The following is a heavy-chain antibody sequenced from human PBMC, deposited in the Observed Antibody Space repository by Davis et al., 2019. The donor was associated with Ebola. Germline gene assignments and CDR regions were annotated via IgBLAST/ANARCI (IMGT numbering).Heavy chain of an antibody. Sequence: GESLKISCAASGFTVSSNYMSWVRQAPGKGLEWVSVIYSGGSTYYADSVKGRFTISRDNSKNTLYLQMNSLRAEDTAVYYCAKDPPSYGLWYFDYWGQGTLVTVSP. V-gene: IGHV3-66*01. CDR1: GFTVSSNY. J-gene: IGHJ4*02. CDR3: AKDPPSYGLWYFDY. CDR2: IYSGGST. D-gene: IGHD3-16*01.